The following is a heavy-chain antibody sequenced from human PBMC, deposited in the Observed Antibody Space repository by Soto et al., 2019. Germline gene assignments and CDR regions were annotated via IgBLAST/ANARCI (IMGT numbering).Heavy chain of an antibody. V-gene: IGHV3-30*18. D-gene: IGHD3-22*01. CDR2: ISYDGSNK. CDR3: AKDTYYHDSSGYYVFDY. Sequence: QVQLVESGGGVVQPGRSLRLSCADSGFTFTDYGMHWVRQAPGKGLEWVAVISYDGSNKNYADSMKGRFTISRDNSKNTLYLQMNSLRAEDTAVYYCAKDTYYHDSSGYYVFDYWGQGTLVTVSS. CDR1: GFTFTDYG. J-gene: IGHJ4*02.